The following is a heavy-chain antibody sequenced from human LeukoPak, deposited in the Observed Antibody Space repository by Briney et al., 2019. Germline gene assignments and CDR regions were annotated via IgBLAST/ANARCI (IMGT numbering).Heavy chain of an antibody. V-gene: IGHV4-4*07. Sequence: SETLSLTCTVSGGSISSYYWSRIRQPAGKGLEWIGRIYTSGSTNYNPSLKSRDTMSVDTSKNQFSLKLSSVTAADTAVYYCARALNDFWSGLHYYYMDVWGKGTTVTVSS. CDR3: ARALNDFWSGLHYYYMDV. CDR1: GGSISSYY. J-gene: IGHJ6*03. D-gene: IGHD3-3*01. CDR2: IYTSGST.